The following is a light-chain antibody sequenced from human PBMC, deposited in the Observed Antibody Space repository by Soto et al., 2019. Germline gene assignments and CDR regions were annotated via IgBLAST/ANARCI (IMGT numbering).Light chain of an antibody. CDR3: RQYGSSPT. CDR2: GAS. J-gene: IGKJ1*01. CDR1: QSVSSSY. Sequence: EIVLTQSPGTMSLSPCERATLSCRASQSVSSSYLAWYQQKPGQAPRLLIYGASSRATGIPDRFSGSGSGTDFTLTISRLEPEDFAVYYCRQYGSSPTFGQGTKVDIK. V-gene: IGKV3-20*01.